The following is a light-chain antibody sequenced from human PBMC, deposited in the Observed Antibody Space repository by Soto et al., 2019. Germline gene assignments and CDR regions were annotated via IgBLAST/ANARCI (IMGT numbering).Light chain of an antibody. Sequence: DIQMTQSPSSLSASVGDRVTITCRASQSISTYLNWYQQHPGKAPKLLIYTASNLESGVPSRFSGSGSGTDFTLTISSLQPEDFATYYCQQSYGIPPVTFGGGTKGEIK. CDR2: TAS. V-gene: IGKV1-39*01. CDR1: QSISTY. CDR3: QQSYGIPPVT. J-gene: IGKJ4*01.